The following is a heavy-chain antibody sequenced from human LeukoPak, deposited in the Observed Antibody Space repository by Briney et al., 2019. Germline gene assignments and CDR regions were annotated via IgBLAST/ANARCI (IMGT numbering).Heavy chain of an antibody. CDR1: GYSISSGYY. CDR2: IYYSGST. J-gene: IGHJ5*02. D-gene: IGHD3-10*01. CDR3: ARDPVLWYGSGSYYNSWFDP. V-gene: IGHV4-38-2*02. Sequence: SETLSLTCTVSGYSISSGYYWGWIRQPPGKGLEWIGSIYYSGSTYYNPSLKSRVTISVDTSKNQFSLKLSSVTAADTAVYYCARDPVLWYGSGSYYNSWFDPWGQGTLVTVSS.